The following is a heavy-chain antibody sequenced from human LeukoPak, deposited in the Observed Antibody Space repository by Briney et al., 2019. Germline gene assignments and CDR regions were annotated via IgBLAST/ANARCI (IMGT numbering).Heavy chain of an antibody. CDR3: ARDSPYYDSSGYCSADY. Sequence: ASVNVSCKASGYTFTSYGISWVRQAPGQGLEWMGWISAYNGNTNYAQKLQGRVTMTTDTSTSTAYMELRSLRSDDTAVYYCARDSPYYDSSGYCSADYWGQGTLVTVSS. CDR2: ISAYNGNT. D-gene: IGHD3-22*01. V-gene: IGHV1-18*01. J-gene: IGHJ4*02. CDR1: GYTFTSYG.